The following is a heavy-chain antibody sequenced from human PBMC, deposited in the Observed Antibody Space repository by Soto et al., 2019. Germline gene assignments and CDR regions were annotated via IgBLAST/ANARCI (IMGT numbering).Heavy chain of an antibody. Sequence: SETLSLTCAVYGGSFSGYYWSWIRQPPGKGLEWIGEINHSGSTNYNPSLKSRVTISVDTSKNQFSLKLSSVTAADTAVYYCARAGSSWDYGMDVWGQGATVTVSS. CDR3: ARAGSSWDYGMDV. CDR2: INHSGST. CDR1: GGSFSGYY. J-gene: IGHJ6*02. V-gene: IGHV4-34*01. D-gene: IGHD6-13*01.